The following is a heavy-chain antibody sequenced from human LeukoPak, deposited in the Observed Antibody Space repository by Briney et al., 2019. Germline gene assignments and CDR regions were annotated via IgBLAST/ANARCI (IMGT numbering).Heavy chain of an antibody. CDR1: GFTFSSYS. CDR2: ISTSSDFI. D-gene: IGHD3-10*01. J-gene: IGHJ6*03. CDR3: ARGGGYGSGSFSAYNSYYYMDV. Sequence: GGSLRLSCAASGFTFSSYSMNWVRQAPGKGPEWVSSISTSSDFIYYADSVKGRFTISRDNAKNSLYLHMSRLRAEDTAVYYCARGGGYGSGSFSAYNSYYYMDVWGKGTTVTISS. V-gene: IGHV3-21*06.